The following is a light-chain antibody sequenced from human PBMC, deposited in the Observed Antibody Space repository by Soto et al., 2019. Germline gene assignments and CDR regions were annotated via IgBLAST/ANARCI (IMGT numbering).Light chain of an antibody. Sequence: EIVLTQSPGTLSLSPGERATLSCRASQTVGSSFLAWFQHKPGQAPRFLIYGASTRATGIPDRFSGSGSGTDFTLTISSLQSEDFAVYYCQQYSTSPLTFGQGTKVDIK. CDR2: GAS. J-gene: IGKJ1*01. CDR3: QQYSTSPLT. V-gene: IGKV3-20*01. CDR1: QTVGSSF.